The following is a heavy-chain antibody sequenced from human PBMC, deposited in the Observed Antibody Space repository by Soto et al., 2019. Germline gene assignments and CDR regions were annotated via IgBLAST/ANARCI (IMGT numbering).Heavy chain of an antibody. CDR2: MYYSGST. Sequence: SETLSLTCTVSGGSISSFYWSWIRQPPGKGLEWIGYMYYSGSTNYNPSLKSRVTISIDTSKNQFSLKLSSVTAADTAVYYCARHHDYMDVWGKGTPVTVSS. V-gene: IGHV4-59*08. CDR1: GGSISSFY. J-gene: IGHJ6*03. CDR3: ARHHDYMDV.